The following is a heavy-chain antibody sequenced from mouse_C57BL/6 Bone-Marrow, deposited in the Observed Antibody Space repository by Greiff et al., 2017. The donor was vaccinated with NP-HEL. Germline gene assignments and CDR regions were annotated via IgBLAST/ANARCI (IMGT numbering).Heavy chain of an antibody. CDR3: TPWVGAMDY. Sequence: VQLKQSGAELVRPGASVKLSCTASGFNIKDDYMHWVKQRPEQGLEWIGWIDPENGDTEYASKFQGKATITADTSSNTAYLQLSSLTSEDTAVYYCTPWVGAMDYWGQGTSVTVSS. CDR1: GFNIKDDY. CDR2: IDPENGDT. J-gene: IGHJ4*01. V-gene: IGHV14-4*01.